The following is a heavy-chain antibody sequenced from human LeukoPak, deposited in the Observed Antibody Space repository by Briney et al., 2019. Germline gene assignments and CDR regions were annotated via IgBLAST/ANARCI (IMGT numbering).Heavy chain of an antibody. J-gene: IGHJ3*01. CDR2: IVVGSGNT. V-gene: IGHV1-58*01. CDR3: AAEGRPTVVTFRKGAVDL. CDR1: GFTFTSSA. D-gene: IGHD4-23*01. Sequence: SMKVSCKASGFTFTSSAVQWVRQARGQRLEWIGWIVVGSGNTNYAQKFQERVTITRDMSTSTVYMELSSLRSEDTAVYYCAAEGRPTVVTFRKGAVDLWGQGTMVTVSS.